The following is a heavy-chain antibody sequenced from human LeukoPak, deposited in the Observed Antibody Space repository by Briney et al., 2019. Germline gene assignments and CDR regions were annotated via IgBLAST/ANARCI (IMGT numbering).Heavy chain of an antibody. CDR3: ARKSAARRTSEFDY. CDR2: INPNSGGT. Sequence: ASVKVSCKASGYTFTAYYMHWVRQAPGQGLEWMEWINPNSGGTNYAQKFQGRVTMTRDTSISTAYMELSSLGSDDTAVFYCARKSAARRTSEFDYWGQGTPVTVSS. D-gene: IGHD6-6*01. J-gene: IGHJ4*02. CDR1: GYTFTAYY. V-gene: IGHV1-2*02.